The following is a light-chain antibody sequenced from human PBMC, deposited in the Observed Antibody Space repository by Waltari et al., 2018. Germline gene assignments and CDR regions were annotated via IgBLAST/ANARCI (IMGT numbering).Light chain of an antibody. Sequence: QSALTQPASVSGSPGPSITIPRTGTSSDVGSYNLVSWYQQHPGKAPKLMIYEVSKRPSGVSNRFSGSKSGNTASLTISGLQAEDEADYYCCSYAGSSTPFVFGTGTKVTVL. CDR2: EVS. CDR3: CSYAGSSTPFV. J-gene: IGLJ1*01. V-gene: IGLV2-23*02. CDR1: SSDVGSYNL.